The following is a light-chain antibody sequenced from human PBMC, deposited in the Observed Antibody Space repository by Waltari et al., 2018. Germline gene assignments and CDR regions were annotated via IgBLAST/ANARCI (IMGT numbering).Light chain of an antibody. V-gene: IGLV1-51*02. CDR2: EDT. CDR3: GTWDSSLSGAV. J-gene: IGLJ7*01. Sequence: QSVLTQPPSVSAAPGQRVTIPCSGGSSNIGKNYVSWYRQFPGSAPKLLIDEDTERPAGVPGRFSCSKSGTSATLDITGLQPGDEAEYYCGTWDSSLSGAVFGGGTLLTVL. CDR1: SSNIGKNY.